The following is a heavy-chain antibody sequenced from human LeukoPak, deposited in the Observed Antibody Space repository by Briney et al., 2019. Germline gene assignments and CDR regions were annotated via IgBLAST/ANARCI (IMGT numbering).Heavy chain of an antibody. J-gene: IGHJ5*02. CDR2: IYYSGST. CDR3: ARVPNVFNWWFDP. D-gene: IGHD2-21*01. V-gene: IGHV4-59*01. CDR1: GGSISSYY. Sequence: SETLSLTCTVSGGSISSYYWSWIRQPPGKGLEWIGYIYYSGSTNYNPSLKSRVTISVDTSKNQFSLELSSVTAADTAVYYCARVPNVFNWWFDPWGQGTLVTVSS.